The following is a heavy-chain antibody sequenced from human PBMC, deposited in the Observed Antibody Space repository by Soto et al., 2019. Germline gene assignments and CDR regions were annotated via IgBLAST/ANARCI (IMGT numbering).Heavy chain of an antibody. Sequence: SGPQLVNPTQTLIVTCPFSGFSLRNSGLRVRWIRRAPGKALEWLARIDWDDDKFYSTSLKTRLTISKDTSKNQVVLTMTNMDPVDTATYFCAKTGTDGSWFDPWGQGTLVTVSS. V-gene: IGHV2-70*04. CDR3: AKTGTDGSWFDP. D-gene: IGHD1-1*01. CDR2: IDWDDDK. J-gene: IGHJ5*02. CDR1: GFSLRNSGLR.